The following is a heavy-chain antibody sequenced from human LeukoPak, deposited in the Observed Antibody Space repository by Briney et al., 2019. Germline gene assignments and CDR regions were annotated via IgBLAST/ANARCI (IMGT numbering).Heavy chain of an antibody. V-gene: IGHV3-30*02. CDR2: ILSDGSYE. CDR3: ARDAWRSFGSYYVPYYFDY. CDR1: GFSLSRNG. J-gene: IGHJ4*02. D-gene: IGHD1-26*01. Sequence: GGSLRLSCATSGFSLSRNGMHWVRQAPGQGLEWVAFILSDGSYEYYADSVRGRFTISRDTSRNTLFLQMNSLRTEDTAVYYCARDAWRSFGSYYVPYYFDYWGQGTLVTVSS.